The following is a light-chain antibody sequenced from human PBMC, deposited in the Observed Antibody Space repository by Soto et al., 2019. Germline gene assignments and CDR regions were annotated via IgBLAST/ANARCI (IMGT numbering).Light chain of an antibody. CDR2: GAS. CDR1: QSVSSSY. Sequence: EIVLTQSPGTLSLSPGERATLSCRASQSVSSSYLAWYQQKPGQAPRLLIYGASSRATGIPDRFSGSGSGSDFPLTISRLEPEDYEVYVYQQYGNSPPAFTFGPGTKLDIK. J-gene: IGKJ3*01. CDR3: QQYGNSPPAFT. V-gene: IGKV3-20*01.